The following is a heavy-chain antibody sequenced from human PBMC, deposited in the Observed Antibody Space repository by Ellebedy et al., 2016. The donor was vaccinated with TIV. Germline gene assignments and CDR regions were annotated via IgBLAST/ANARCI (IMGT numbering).Heavy chain of an antibody. J-gene: IGHJ6*02. V-gene: IGHV4-39*07. Sequence: SETLSLXCTVCGGSISSNRHSWGWIRQPPGKGLEWIGTIYYSGSTYYNPSLKSRVTISVDTSKNQFSLKLSSVTAADTAVYYCARGIRRGMVRGGMDVWGQGTTVTVSS. CDR3: ARGIRRGMVRGGMDV. CDR2: IYYSGST. CDR1: GGSISSNRHS. D-gene: IGHD3-10*01.